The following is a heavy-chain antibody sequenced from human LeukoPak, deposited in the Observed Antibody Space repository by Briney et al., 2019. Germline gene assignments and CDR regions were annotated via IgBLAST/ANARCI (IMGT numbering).Heavy chain of an antibody. CDR2: IYSGGNT. CDR3: ARARDRGYSGYDGY. J-gene: IGHJ4*02. V-gene: IGHV3-53*01. CDR1: GFSVSSNY. D-gene: IGHD5-12*01. Sequence: GGSLRLSCAASGFSVSSNYMSWVRQAPGKGLEWVSVIYSGGNTYYADSVKGRFTISRDNAKNSLYLQMNSLRAEDTAVYYCARARDRGYSGYDGYWGQGTLVTVSS.